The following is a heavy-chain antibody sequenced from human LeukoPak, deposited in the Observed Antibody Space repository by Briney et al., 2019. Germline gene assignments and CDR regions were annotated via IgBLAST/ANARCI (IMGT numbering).Heavy chain of an antibody. V-gene: IGHV3-21*01. CDR1: GFTFSSYS. D-gene: IGHD3-16*01. Sequence: GGFLRLSCAASGFTFSSYSMNWVRQAPGKGLEWVSSISRSSNYIYYADSVKGRFTISRDNAKNSLYLQMNSLRAEDTALYYCASYSPVDYWGQGTLVTVSS. CDR2: ISRSSNYI. J-gene: IGHJ4*02. CDR3: ASYSPVDY.